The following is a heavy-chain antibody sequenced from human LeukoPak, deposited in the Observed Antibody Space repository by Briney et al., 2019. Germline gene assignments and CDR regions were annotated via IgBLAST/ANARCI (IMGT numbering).Heavy chain of an antibody. CDR1: GFTFSSYA. D-gene: IGHD3-22*01. V-gene: IGHV3-23*01. Sequence: PGGSLRLSCAASGFTFSSYAMSWVRQAPGKGLEWVSAISGSGGGTYYGDSAKGRFTISRDNSKKTLYLQMNSLRAEDTAVYYCAKAEEYYDSSGYLRLFDYWGQGTLVTVSS. J-gene: IGHJ4*02. CDR2: ISGSGGGT. CDR3: AKAEEYYDSSGYLRLFDY.